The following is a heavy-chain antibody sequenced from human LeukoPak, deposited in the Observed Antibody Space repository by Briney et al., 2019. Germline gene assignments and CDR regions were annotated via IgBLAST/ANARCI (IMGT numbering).Heavy chain of an antibody. V-gene: IGHV1-18*01. D-gene: IGHD3-3*01. CDR3: ARDSVSHRITIFGVVIRHSFYYYGMDV. CDR2: ISAYNGNT. CDR1: GYTFTSYG. J-gene: IGHJ6*02. Sequence: GASVKVSCKASGYTFTSYGISWVRQAPGQGLEWMGWISAYNGNTNYAQKLQGRVTMTTDTSTSTAYMELRSLRSDDTAVYYCARDSVSHRITIFGVVIRHSFYYYGMDVWGQGTTVTVSS.